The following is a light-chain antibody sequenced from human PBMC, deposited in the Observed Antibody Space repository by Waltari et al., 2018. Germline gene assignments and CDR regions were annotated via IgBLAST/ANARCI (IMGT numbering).Light chain of an antibody. CDR3: NSYTISTTWV. CDR2: EVS. Sequence: QSALTQPASVSGSPGQSITISCTRTSSDVGGYNYVSWYQQHPGKAPNLMIYEVSNRPSGVSNRFSGSKSGNTASLTISGLQAEDEADYYCNSYTISTTWVFGGGTKLTVL. CDR1: SSDVGGYNY. V-gene: IGLV2-14*01. J-gene: IGLJ3*02.